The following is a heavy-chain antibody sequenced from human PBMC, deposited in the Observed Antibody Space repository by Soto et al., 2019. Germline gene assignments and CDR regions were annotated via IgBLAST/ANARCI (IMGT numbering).Heavy chain of an antibody. CDR1: GGTFSSYA. J-gene: IGHJ6*02. CDR2: IIPIFDTA. V-gene: IGHV1-69*01. Sequence: QVQLVQSGAEVKKPGSSVKVSCKASGGTFSSYAISWVRQAPGQGLEWMGGIIPIFDTANYAQKFQGRVTITAEESTSTAYMELSSLRSEDTAVYYCARDRNRGSVHYGMDVWGQGTTVTVSS. CDR3: ARDRNRGSVHYGMDV.